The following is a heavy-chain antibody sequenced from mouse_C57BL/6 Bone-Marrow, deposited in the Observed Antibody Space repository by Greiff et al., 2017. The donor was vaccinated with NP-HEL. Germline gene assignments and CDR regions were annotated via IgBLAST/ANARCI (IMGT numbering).Heavy chain of an antibody. CDR1: GYTFTDYY. Sequence: EVQLQQSGPELVKPGASVKISCKASGYTFTDYYMNWVKQSHGKSLEWIGDINPNNGGTSYNQKFKGKATLTVDKYSSPAYMELRSLTSEGSAVYYCAGGKASFDYWGQGTTLTVSS. V-gene: IGHV1-26*01. CDR3: AGGKASFDY. D-gene: IGHD2-1*01. J-gene: IGHJ2*01. CDR2: INPNNGGT.